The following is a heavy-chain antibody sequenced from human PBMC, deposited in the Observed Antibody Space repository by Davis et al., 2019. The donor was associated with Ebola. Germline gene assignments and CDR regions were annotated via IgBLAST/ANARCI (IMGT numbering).Heavy chain of an antibody. CDR1: GGTFSSYA. J-gene: IGHJ6*02. V-gene: IGHV1-8*02. D-gene: IGHD3-9*01. CDR3: ARVYTIFGGMDV. CDR2: MNPNSGNT. Sequence: ASVKVSCKASGGTFSSYAISWLRQAPGQGLEWMGWMNPNSGNTGYAQKFQGRVTMTRNTSISTAYMDLSSLRSEDTAVYYCARVYTIFGGMDVWGQGTTVTVSS.